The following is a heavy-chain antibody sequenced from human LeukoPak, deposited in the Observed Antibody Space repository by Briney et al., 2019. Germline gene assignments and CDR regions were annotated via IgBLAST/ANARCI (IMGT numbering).Heavy chain of an antibody. CDR3: AKWGAAAGRYFDY. Sequence: GGSLRLSCAASGFTFSDYGMHWVRQAPGKGLEWVAFMRYDGSSKYYADSVKGRFTVSRDNSKNTLYLQMNSLRAEDTAVYYCAKWGAAAGRYFDYWGQGTLVTVSS. D-gene: IGHD6-13*01. V-gene: IGHV3-30*02. CDR1: GFTFSDYG. CDR2: MRYDGSSK. J-gene: IGHJ4*02.